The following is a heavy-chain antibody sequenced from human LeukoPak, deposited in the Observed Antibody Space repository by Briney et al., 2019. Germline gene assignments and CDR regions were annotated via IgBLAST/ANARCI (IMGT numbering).Heavy chain of an antibody. V-gene: IGHV4-4*02. D-gene: IGHD3-22*01. CDR2: IYYSGSI. J-gene: IGHJ4*02. CDR1: RVTNRRSVW. Sequence: SGTLSHTLACTRVTNRRSVWRIWVRQPPGEGLEWIGSIYYSGSIHYNPALKTRVTISVDTSKNQFSLKLSSVTAADTVVYYCVRHDSSGYYPYWGQGTLVTVSS. CDR3: VRHDSSGYYPY.